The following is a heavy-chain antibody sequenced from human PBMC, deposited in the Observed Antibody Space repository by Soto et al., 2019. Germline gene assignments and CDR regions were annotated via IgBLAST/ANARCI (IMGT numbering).Heavy chain of an antibody. Sequence: EVQLLESGGGLVQPGGSLRLSCAASGFTFSSYAMSWVRQAPGKGLEWVSAISGSGGSTYYADSVKGRFTISRDNSKNTLYLQMNSLRAEDTAVYYCAKGRARGFLEWLLGSRYFDYWGQGTLVTVSS. CDR2: ISGSGGST. CDR1: GFTFSSYA. V-gene: IGHV3-23*01. CDR3: AKGRARGFLEWLLGSRYFDY. J-gene: IGHJ4*02. D-gene: IGHD3-3*01.